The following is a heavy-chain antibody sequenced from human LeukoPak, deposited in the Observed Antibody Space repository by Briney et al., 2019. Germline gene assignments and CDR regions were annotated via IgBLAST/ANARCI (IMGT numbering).Heavy chain of an antibody. CDR2: IYYSGST. CDR3: ARGVDERGTSCYDY. CDR1: GGSISSSSYY. J-gene: IGHJ4*02. Sequence: SETLSLTCTVSGGSISSSSYYWGWIRQPPGKGLEWVGSIYYSGSTYYNPSLKSRVTISVDTSKNQFSLKLSSVTAADTAVYYCARGVDERGTSCYDYWGQGTLVTVSS. V-gene: IGHV4-39*01. D-gene: IGHD2-2*01.